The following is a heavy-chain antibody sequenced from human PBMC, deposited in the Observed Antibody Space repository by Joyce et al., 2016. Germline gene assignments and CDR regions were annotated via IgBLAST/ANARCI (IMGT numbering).Heavy chain of an antibody. CDR2: ISGSGGST. CDR3: AGESCSGGSCYGFSYYGMDV. V-gene: IGHV3-23*01. CDR1: GLTFSSVA. D-gene: IGHD2-15*01. Sequence: EVQLLESGGGLVQPGGSLRLSCAASGLTFSSVAMNWVRQAPGKGLGWGSGISGSGGSTFYADAVKGRFTISRDNSKNTLYLQMNSLRAEDTAVYYCAGESCSGGSCYGFSYYGMDVWGQGTTVSVSS. J-gene: IGHJ6*02.